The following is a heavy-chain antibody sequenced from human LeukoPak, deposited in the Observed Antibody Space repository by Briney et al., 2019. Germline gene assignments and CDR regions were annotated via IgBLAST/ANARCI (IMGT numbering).Heavy chain of an antibody. D-gene: IGHD5-18*01. CDR2: VYFTGNT. Sequence: SETLSLTCTVSGGSITNYYWTWIRQPPGKGLEWIGYVYFTGNTNYNPSLKSRVTMSVDTSKSQFSLQLRSVAAADTALYYCARAPIQGPLDFWGQGTLVTVSA. CDR1: GGSITNYY. V-gene: IGHV4-59*01. CDR3: ARAPIQGPLDF. J-gene: IGHJ4*02.